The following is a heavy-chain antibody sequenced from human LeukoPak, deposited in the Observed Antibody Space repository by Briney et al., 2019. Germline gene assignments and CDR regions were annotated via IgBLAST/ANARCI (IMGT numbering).Heavy chain of an antibody. CDR3: ARNENSGWGYFDY. CDR1: GFMFSSNW. J-gene: IGHJ4*02. Sequence: GGSLRLSCAASGFMFSSNWMSWVRQAPGKGLEWVALIWYDGSNRYYADSVKGRFTISRDNSKNTLYLQMNSLRAEDTAVYYCARNENSGWGYFDYWGQGTLVTVSS. V-gene: IGHV3-33*08. D-gene: IGHD5-12*01. CDR2: IWYDGSNR.